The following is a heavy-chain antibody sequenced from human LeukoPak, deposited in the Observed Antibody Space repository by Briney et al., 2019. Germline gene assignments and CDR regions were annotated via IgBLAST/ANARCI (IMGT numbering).Heavy chain of an antibody. CDR1: GFTFSSYA. CDR2: ISGSGGST. J-gene: IGHJ4*02. D-gene: IGHD6-19*01. Sequence: GGSLRLSCAASGFTFSSYAMSWVRQAPGKGLEWVSAISGSGGSTYYADSVKGRFTISRDNSKNTLYLQMSSLRAEDTAVYYCAKDERGSGWYYFDYWGQGTLVTVSS. V-gene: IGHV3-23*01. CDR3: AKDERGSGWYYFDY.